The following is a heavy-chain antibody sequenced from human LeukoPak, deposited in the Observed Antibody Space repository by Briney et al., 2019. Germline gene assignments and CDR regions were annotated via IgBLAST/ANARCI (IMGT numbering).Heavy chain of an antibody. V-gene: IGHV1-3*01. D-gene: IGHD5-18*01. CDR1: GYIFTNYA. J-gene: IGHJ6*02. Sequence: ASVKVSCKASGYIFTNYAMHWVRQAPGQRLEWMGRISGGSGDTKYSQKFQDRVTITRDTSASTAYMELNSLRSEDTAVYYCARDFRGKATAMATGYYYYGMDVWGQGTTVTVSS. CDR3: ARDFRGKATAMATGYYYYGMDV. CDR2: ISGGSGDT.